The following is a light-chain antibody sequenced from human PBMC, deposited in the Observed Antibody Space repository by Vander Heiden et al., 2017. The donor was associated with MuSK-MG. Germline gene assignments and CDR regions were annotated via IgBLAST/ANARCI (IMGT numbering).Light chain of an antibody. CDR1: SSDVGGYNY. Sequence: QSALTQPASVSGSPGQSITISCTGTSSDVGGYNYVSWYQQHPGKAPKLMMDEVSNRPSGVSNRFSGCKAGNTGSPDIWGLQAEDEDEDDGSGYTSGRTRQVFGGGTKLTVL. CDR2: EVS. CDR3: SGYTSGRTRQV. J-gene: IGLJ2*01. V-gene: IGLV2-14*01.